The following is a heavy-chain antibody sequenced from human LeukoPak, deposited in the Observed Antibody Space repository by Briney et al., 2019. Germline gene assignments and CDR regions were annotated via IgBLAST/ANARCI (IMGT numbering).Heavy chain of an antibody. CDR1: GVSISDYY. CDR2: IYYTGST. V-gene: IGHV4-59*01. CDR3: ARRTYYDTLTGYNYWYFDL. D-gene: IGHD3-9*01. Sequence: SETLSLTCTVSGVSISDYYWSWVRQPPGKGLEWIGYIYYTGSTDYNPSLKSRVTMSLDTSKSQFSLNLRSVTATDTAVYYCARRTYYDTLTGYNYWYFDLWGRGTLVTVSS. J-gene: IGHJ2*01.